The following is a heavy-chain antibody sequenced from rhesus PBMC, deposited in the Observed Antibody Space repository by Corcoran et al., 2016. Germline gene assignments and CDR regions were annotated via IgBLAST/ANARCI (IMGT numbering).Heavy chain of an antibody. Sequence: VQLQESGPGLVKPSETLSLTCAVSGGSFSGYYWGCIRPPPRKGLEWIGYISGSSGSTDYNPSLKSRVTISTDTSKNQFSLKLSSVTAADTAVYYCARTPWGFSRFDYWGQGVLVTVSS. D-gene: IGHD7-45*01. CDR1: GGSFSGYY. CDR3: ARTPWGFSRFDY. J-gene: IGHJ4*01. V-gene: IGHV4-165*01. CDR2: ISGSSGST.